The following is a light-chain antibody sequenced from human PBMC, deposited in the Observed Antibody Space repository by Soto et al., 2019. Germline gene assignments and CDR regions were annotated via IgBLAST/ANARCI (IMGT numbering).Light chain of an antibody. CDR2: DAS. CDR3: QQFNTYPLT. CDR1: QGISIA. Sequence: AIQLTQSPSSLSASVEDRVTITCRASQGISIALAWYQQKPGKAPKPLIYDASNLESGVPSRFSGSGSGTDFTLTISSLQAAVVATYYCQQFNTYPLTFGGGNKVEIK. J-gene: IGKJ4*01. V-gene: IGKV1-13*02.